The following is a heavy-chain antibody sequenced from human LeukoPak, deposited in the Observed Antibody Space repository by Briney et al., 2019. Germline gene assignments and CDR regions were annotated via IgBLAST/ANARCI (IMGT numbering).Heavy chain of an antibody. Sequence: ASVKVSCKASGYTFTGYYMHWVRQAPGQGLEWMGWIKPTSGGTNYAQKFQGRVTMTRDTSISTAYMELSRLRSDDTAVYYCARDPYIWSGCDYWGQGTLVTVSS. CDR3: ARDPYIWSGCDY. D-gene: IGHD3-3*01. V-gene: IGHV1-2*02. J-gene: IGHJ4*02. CDR2: IKPTSGGT. CDR1: GYTFTGYY.